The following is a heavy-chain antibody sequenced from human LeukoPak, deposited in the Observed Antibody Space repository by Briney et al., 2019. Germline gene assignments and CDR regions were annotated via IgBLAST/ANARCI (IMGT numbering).Heavy chain of an antibody. D-gene: IGHD1-1*01. V-gene: IGHV4-39*01. CDR1: GGSISSSSHS. CDR2: IYYTGRT. J-gene: IGHJ5*02. CDR3: AQSLGSGNWIGNWFDP. Sequence: SETLSLTCTVSGGSISSSSHSWGWIRQPPGKGLDWTGTIYYTGRTYYNPSLESRLTISVDTSKNQFSLKLTSVTAADTAIYYCAQSLGSGNWIGNWFDPWGQGTLVTVSS.